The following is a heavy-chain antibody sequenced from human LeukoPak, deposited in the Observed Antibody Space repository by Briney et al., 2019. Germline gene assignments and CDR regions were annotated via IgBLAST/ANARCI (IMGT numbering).Heavy chain of an antibody. CDR1: GYTFTSYG. Sequence: ASVKVSCKASGYTFTSYGISWVRQAPGQGLEWMGWISAYNGNTNYAQKLQGRVTMTRNTSISTAYMELSSLRSEDTAVYYCARGLYYYDSSGYNNWFFTWGQGTQGTVSS. CDR3: ARGLYYYDSSGYNNWFFT. CDR2: ISAYNGNT. J-gene: IGHJ5*02. D-gene: IGHD3-22*01. V-gene: IGHV1-18*01.